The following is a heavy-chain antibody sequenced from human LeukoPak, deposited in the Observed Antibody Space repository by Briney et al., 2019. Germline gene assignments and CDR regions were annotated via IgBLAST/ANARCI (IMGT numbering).Heavy chain of an antibody. CDR2: IKEDGSEK. CDR3: ARIRWSGSSWYFDY. V-gene: IGHV3-7*01. J-gene: IGHJ4*02. D-gene: IGHD6-13*01. Sequence: GGSLRLSCAASGLSFSSYWMSWVRQAPGKGLEWGANIKEDGSEKYYVDSVKGRFTISRDNAKNSLYLQMNSLRAEGTNTAVYYCARIRWSGSSWYFDYWGQGTLVTVSS. CDR1: GLSFSSYW.